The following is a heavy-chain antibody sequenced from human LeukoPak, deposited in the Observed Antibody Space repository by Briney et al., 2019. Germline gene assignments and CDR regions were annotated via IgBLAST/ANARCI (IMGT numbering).Heavy chain of an antibody. Sequence: ASVKVSCKASGYTFTSYGITWVRLAPGQGLEWMGWISAYNGNTNYAQMFQGRVTMTTDTSTNTAYMELRSLRAEDTAVYYCARGREGLFGVVIGLDYWGQGTLVTVSS. V-gene: IGHV1-18*01. CDR2: ISAYNGNT. CDR3: ARGREGLFGVVIGLDY. CDR1: GYTFTSYG. D-gene: IGHD3-3*01. J-gene: IGHJ4*02.